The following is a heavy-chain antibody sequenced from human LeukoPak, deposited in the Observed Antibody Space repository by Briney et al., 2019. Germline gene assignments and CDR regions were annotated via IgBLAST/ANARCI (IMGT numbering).Heavy chain of an antibody. V-gene: IGHV1-2*02. Sequence: ASVKVSCKASGYTFTGYYMHWVRQAPGQGLEWMGWINPNSGGTNYEQKFQGRVTMTRDTSISTAYMELSRLRSDDTAVYYCARDTGGGSTFMDVWGQGTTVTASS. D-gene: IGHD5/OR15-5a*01. CDR2: INPNSGGT. CDR3: ARDTGGGSTFMDV. CDR1: GYTFTGYY. J-gene: IGHJ6*02.